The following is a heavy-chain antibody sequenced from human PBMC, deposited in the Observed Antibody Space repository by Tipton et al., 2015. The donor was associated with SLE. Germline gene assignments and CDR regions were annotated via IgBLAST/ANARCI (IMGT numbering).Heavy chain of an antibody. CDR2: IIHSGVT. V-gene: IGHV4-34*12. Sequence: TLSLTCAVYGESFNGYFWTWIRQPPGKGLEWIAEIIHSGVTNYNPSLRSRVTISVDMSKNQVSLKLSSVTAADTAVYYCARVAPTEVFDYRGQGTLVTVSS. CDR1: GESFNGYF. D-gene: IGHD1-1*01. J-gene: IGHJ4*02. CDR3: ARVAPTEVFDY.